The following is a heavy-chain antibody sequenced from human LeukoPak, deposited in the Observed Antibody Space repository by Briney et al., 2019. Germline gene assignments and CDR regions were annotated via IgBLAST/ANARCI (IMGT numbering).Heavy chain of an antibody. D-gene: IGHD4-17*01. CDR1: GVAFSTFA. CDR2: MSHDGSKQ. Sequence: GGSLRLSCAASGVAFSTFAMHCVRQAPGKGLEWVAIMSHDGSKQYYADSVKGRFTISRDNSKNTLNLQMNSLRPEDTGVYHCAKDRQHRATSTVTTGGLDYWGQGSLVTVSS. CDR3: AKDRQHRATSTVTTGGLDY. J-gene: IGHJ4*02. V-gene: IGHV3-30*18.